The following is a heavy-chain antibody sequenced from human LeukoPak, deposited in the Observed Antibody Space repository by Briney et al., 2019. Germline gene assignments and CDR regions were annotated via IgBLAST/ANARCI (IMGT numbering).Heavy chain of an antibody. CDR2: ISGSSSSI. J-gene: IGHJ4*02. V-gene: IGHV3-48*01. Sequence: GGSLRLSCAASGFTFSDYSMNWVRQAPGKGLEWVSYISGSSSSIYYADSVKGRFTISRDNSKNTLYLQMNSLRAEDTAVYYCAREARADGYWGQGTLVTVSS. CDR1: GFTFSDYS. CDR3: AREARADGY.